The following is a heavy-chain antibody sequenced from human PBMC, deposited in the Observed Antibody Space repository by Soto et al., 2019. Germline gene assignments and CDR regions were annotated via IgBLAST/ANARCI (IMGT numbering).Heavy chain of an antibody. CDR3: ARGLGITGEDYYYGMDV. V-gene: IGHV4-34*01. CDR1: GGSFSGYY. D-gene: IGHD7-27*01. CDR2: INHSGST. Sequence: SETLSLTCAVYGGSFSGYYWSWIRQPPGKGLEWIGEINHSGSTNYNPSLKSRVTISVDTSKNQFSLKLSSVTAADTAVYYCARGLGITGEDYYYGMDVWGQGTTVTVSS. J-gene: IGHJ6*02.